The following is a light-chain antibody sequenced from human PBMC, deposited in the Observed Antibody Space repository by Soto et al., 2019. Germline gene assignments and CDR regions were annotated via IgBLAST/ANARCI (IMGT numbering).Light chain of an antibody. V-gene: IGLV2-14*03. CDR1: SSDIGGYSF. Sequence: QSVLTQPASVSGSPGQSITISCTGTSSDIGGYSFVSWYQQHPGKAPKLMIYDVTDRPSGVSNRFSGSKSGNTASLTISGLQAEDEADYYGSSSRSSTTNYVFGTGTKVTVL. CDR3: SSSRSSTTNYV. CDR2: DVT. J-gene: IGLJ1*01.